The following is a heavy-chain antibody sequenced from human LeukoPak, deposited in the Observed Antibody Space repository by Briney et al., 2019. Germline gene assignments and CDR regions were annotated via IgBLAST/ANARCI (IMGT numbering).Heavy chain of an antibody. Sequence: PSQTLSLTCAIFGDSVSSNSAAWNWIRQSPSRGLEWLGRTYYRSKWYNDYAVSVKSRITINPDTSKNQFSLQLNSVTPEDTAVYYCARGVFGSSWYSYYFDYWGQGTLVTVSS. CDR2: TYYRSKWYN. CDR1: GDSVSSNSAA. D-gene: IGHD6-13*01. J-gene: IGHJ4*02. CDR3: ARGVFGSSWYSYYFDY. V-gene: IGHV6-1*01.